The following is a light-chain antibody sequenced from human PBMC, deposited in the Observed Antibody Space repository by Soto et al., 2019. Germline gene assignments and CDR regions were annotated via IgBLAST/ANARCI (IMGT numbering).Light chain of an antibody. CDR3: HQTNTSPRT. V-gene: IGKV1-39*01. CDR2: AAS. Sequence: DIQRSQSPASLSASVGDTVTITCRASQNIDNFVAWYQQRPGKATELLIYAASRLQRGAPSRFSGSGSGTECTLTITGRQTEDSATNFYHQTNTSPRTFGQGTKV. CDR1: QNIDNF. J-gene: IGKJ1*01.